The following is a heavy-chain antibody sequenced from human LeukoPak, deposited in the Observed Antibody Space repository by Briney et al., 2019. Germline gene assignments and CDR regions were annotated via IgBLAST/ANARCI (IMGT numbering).Heavy chain of an antibody. CDR1: GGTFSSYA. CDR3: ARGDYGSGNYYYYIDM. D-gene: IGHD3-16*01. J-gene: IGHJ6*03. Sequence: SVKVSCKASGGTFSSYAISWVRQAPGQGLEWVGGFIPILASAIFAQKFRGRVTITTDESTSTTYMELSSLRSDDTAVYYCARGDYGSGNYYYYIDMWGKGTTVTVSS. CDR2: FIPILASA. V-gene: IGHV1-69*05.